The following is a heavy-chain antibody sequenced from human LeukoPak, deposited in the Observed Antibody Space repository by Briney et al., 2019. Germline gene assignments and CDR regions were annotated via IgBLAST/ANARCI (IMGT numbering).Heavy chain of an antibody. D-gene: IGHD3-10*01. J-gene: IGHJ4*02. CDR3: ARGAVRLLLFGDSGRKSKTYFDY. Sequence: GASVKVSCKASGGTFSSYAISWVRQAPGQGLEWMGGIIPIFGTANYAQKFQGRVTITADKSTSTAYMELRSLRSDDTAVYYCARGAVRLLLFGDSGRKSKTYFDYWGQGTLVTVSS. V-gene: IGHV1-69*06. CDR1: GGTFSSYA. CDR2: IIPIFGTA.